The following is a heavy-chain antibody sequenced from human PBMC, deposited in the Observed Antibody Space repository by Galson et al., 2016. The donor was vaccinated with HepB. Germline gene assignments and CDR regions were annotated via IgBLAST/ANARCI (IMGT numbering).Heavy chain of an antibody. Sequence: TLSLTCTVSGVSISSSVYFWSWIRHHPGTGLEWIGFIYYSGSAHYNPSLKSRVSISADTSKNQFFLNLTSVTVADTAVYFCERVAPQWFGEMGRFCDPWGQGTLVTGSS. CDR3: ERVAPQWFGEMGRFCDP. D-gene: IGHD3-10*01. V-gene: IGHV4-31*03. CDR1: GVSISSSVYF. CDR2: IYYSGSA. J-gene: IGHJ5*02.